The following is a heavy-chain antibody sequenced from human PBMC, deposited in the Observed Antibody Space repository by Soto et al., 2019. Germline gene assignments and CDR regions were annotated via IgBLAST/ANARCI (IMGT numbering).Heavy chain of an antibody. D-gene: IGHD3-10*01. Sequence: SGPTLVNPTHTLTLTCTFSGFSLSTSGMRVSWIRQPPGKALEWLARIDWDDDKFYSTSLKTRLTISKDTSKNQVVLTMTNMGRVETATYYCARLEVSRTHGFFDYWGQGTLVTFSS. CDR3: ARLEVSRTHGFFDY. CDR2: IDWDDDK. J-gene: IGHJ4*02. CDR1: GFSLSTSGMR. V-gene: IGHV2-70*04.